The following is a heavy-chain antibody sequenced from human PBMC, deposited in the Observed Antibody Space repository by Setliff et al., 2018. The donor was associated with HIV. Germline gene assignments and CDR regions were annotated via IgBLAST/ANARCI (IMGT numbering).Heavy chain of an antibody. V-gene: IGHV4-4*08. CDR3: ARVRSYGSAYDAFDV. D-gene: IGHD3-10*01. Sequence: SETLSLTCTVSGGSIGGYYWSWIRQPPGTGLEWLGCIYSGGSTNYNPSLESRVTISLDTSKNQFSLRLTSVSAADTAVYYCARVRSYGSAYDAFDVWGPGTMVTVSS. CDR1: GGSIGGYY. CDR2: IYSGGST. J-gene: IGHJ3*01.